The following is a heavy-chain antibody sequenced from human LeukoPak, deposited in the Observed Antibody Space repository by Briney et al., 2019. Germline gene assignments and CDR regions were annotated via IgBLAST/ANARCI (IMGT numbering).Heavy chain of an antibody. CDR1: GFTFSSYW. CDR3: ARERSSSSRPKYRFDY. CDR2: INSDGGNT. Sequence: PGGSLRLSCAASGFTFSSYWMHWVRQAPGKGLVWVSRINSDGGNTMYADSVKGRFTISRDNAKNTLYLQMDSLRAEDTAVYYCARERSSSSRPKYRFDYWGQGTLVTVSS. D-gene: IGHD6-6*01. J-gene: IGHJ4*02. V-gene: IGHV3-74*03.